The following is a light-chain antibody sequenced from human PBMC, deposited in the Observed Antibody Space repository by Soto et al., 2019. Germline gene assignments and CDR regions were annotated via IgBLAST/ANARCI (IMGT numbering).Light chain of an antibody. J-gene: IGKJ5*01. CDR3: QQRQYWPPIT. CDR2: DAS. CDR1: QSVRSN. Sequence: EIVLTQSPATLSVSPLGIATLSFRAIQSVRSNLAWYQQKPGQAPRLVIYDASNRAPGIPARFSGSGSGTDFTLTISSLEPEDFAVYYCQQRQYWPPITLGQGTRLEI. V-gene: IGKV3-11*01.